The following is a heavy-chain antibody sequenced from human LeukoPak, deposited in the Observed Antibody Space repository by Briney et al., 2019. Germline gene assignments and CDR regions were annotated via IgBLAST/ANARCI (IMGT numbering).Heavy chain of an antibody. J-gene: IGHJ6*03. CDR2: INYSGST. V-gene: IGHV4-59*01. CDR3: ARGLGSGSYRTGHYYYYMDV. D-gene: IGHD3-10*01. Sequence: SETLSLTCTVSGGSISSYYWSWIRQPPGTGLEWIGYINYSGSTNYNPSLKSRVTISVDTSKNQFSLKLSSVTAADTAVYYCARGLGSGSYRTGHYYYYMDVWGKGTTVTISS. CDR1: GGSISSYY.